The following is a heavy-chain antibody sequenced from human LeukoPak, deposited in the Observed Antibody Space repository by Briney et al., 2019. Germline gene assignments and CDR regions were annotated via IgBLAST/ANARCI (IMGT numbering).Heavy chain of an antibody. Sequence: SETLSLTCTVSGGSISSSGNFWGWVRQPPGRGLEWIASTYYSRNTYYNPSLKSRVTISVDTSKNQFSLNLSSVTAADTAVYYCARHEEEDGYNAKTFDYWGQGTLVTVSS. D-gene: IGHD5-24*01. J-gene: IGHJ4*02. CDR1: GGSISSSGNF. CDR2: TYYSRNT. CDR3: ARHEEEDGYNAKTFDY. V-gene: IGHV4-39*01.